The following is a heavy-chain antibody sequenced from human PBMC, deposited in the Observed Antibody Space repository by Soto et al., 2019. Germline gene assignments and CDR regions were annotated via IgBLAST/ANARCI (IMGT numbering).Heavy chain of an antibody. J-gene: IGHJ6*02. CDR2: TYSGGST. D-gene: IGHD1-26*01. Sequence: EVHLVESGGGLMQPGGSLRLSCAASGFTVSTYNMIWVRQAPVKGLEWVSVTYSGGSTQYADSVKGRFTVSRDNSKNTLYLKMSSLIDEDTAVYYCARKLSGAVQGWAYGMDVWGRGTTVTVSS. CDR3: ARKLSGAVQGWAYGMDV. V-gene: IGHV3-53*02. CDR1: GFTVSTYN.